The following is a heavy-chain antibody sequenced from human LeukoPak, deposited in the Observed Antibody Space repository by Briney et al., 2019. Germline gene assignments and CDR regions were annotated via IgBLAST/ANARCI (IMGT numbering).Heavy chain of an antibody. CDR2: ISYDGSNK. V-gene: IGHV3-30*19. CDR1: GFTFSSYG. D-gene: IGHD3-10*01. J-gene: IGHJ5*02. CDR3: ASEPESYYYGSGSYFDP. Sequence: HPGGSLRLSCAASGFTFSSYGMHWVRQAPGKGLEWVAVISYDGSNKYYADSVKSRFTISRDNSKNTLYLQMNSLRAEDTAVYYCASEPESYYYGSGSYFDPWGQGTLVTVSS.